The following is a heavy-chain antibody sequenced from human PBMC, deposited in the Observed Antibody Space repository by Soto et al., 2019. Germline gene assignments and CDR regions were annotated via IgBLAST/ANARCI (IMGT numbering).Heavy chain of an antibody. CDR1: GFTFSNYW. J-gene: IGHJ4*02. Sequence: LRLSCAASGFTFSNYWMHWVRQAPGKGLVWVSHINGDGSSTSYADSVTGRFTISRDNAKNTVYLQMNSLRDEDTAVYYCARDSPYSGSLLEYWGQGTLVTVSS. CDR3: ARDSPYSGSLLEY. V-gene: IGHV3-74*01. CDR2: INGDGSST. D-gene: IGHD1-26*01.